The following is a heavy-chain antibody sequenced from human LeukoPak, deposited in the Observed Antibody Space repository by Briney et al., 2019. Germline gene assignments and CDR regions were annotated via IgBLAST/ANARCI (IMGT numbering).Heavy chain of an antibody. D-gene: IGHD3-10*01. V-gene: IGHV3-21*01. CDR2: ISSSSSYI. CDR1: GFTFSSNS. J-gene: IGHJ5*02. CDR3: ARDREFDP. Sequence: PGGSLRLSCAASGFTFSSNSMNWVRQAPGKGLEWVSSISSSSSYIYYPDSVKGRFTISRDKAKNSLYLQMNSLRAEDTAVYYCARDREFDPWGQGTLVTVSS.